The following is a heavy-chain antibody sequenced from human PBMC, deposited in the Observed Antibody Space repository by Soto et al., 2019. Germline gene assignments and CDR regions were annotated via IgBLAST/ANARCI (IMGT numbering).Heavy chain of an antibody. D-gene: IGHD6-19*01. V-gene: IGHV3-23*01. CDR2: ISGSGGST. CDR3: AKGKTSGWYYFDF. CDR1: GFTFDSCA. Sequence: GGSLRLSCAASGFTFDSCAMSWVRQAPGKGLEWILGISGSGGSTYYADSVKGRFTISRDNSKNTVYLQMNSLRADDTAVYYCAKGKTSGWYYFDFWGQGTLVNVS. J-gene: IGHJ4*02.